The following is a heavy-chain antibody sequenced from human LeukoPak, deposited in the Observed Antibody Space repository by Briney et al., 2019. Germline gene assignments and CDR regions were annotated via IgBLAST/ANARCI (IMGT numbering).Heavy chain of an antibody. Sequence: SSETLSLTCTVPGNSISSYYWSWIRQPTGKGLEWIGRIFTTGSTNYNPSLKSRVAMSVDTSKNQFSLKLSSVTAADTAVYYCARLLRGDRGYFDYWGQGTLVTVSS. V-gene: IGHV4-4*07. CDR3: ARLLRGDRGYFDY. CDR1: GNSISSYY. D-gene: IGHD3-10*01. J-gene: IGHJ4*02. CDR2: IFTTGST.